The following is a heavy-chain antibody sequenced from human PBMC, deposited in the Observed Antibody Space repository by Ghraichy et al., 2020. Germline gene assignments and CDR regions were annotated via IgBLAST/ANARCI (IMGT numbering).Heavy chain of an antibody. J-gene: IGHJ4*02. Sequence: ASVMVSCKASGYTFRSYNLHWVRQAPGQRLEWMGWINAGNGNTQYSQNFQGRVTITRDTSASTAYMYLSRLTSGDTAVYYCARDLPPPGWYTMGPGDYWGQGTLVTVSS. V-gene: IGHV1-3*01. D-gene: IGHD2-2*02. CDR2: INAGNGNT. CDR3: ARDLPPPGWYTMGPGDY. CDR1: GYTFRSYN.